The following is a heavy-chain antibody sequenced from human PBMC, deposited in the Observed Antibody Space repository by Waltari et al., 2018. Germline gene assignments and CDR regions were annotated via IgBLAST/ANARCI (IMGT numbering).Heavy chain of an antibody. CDR2: IHPGGTT. CDR1: GGSITSHNW. D-gene: IGHD1-26*01. V-gene: IGHV4-4*02. J-gene: IGHJ4*02. CDR3: ASDRIGIVGAIDY. Sequence: QVQLQESGPGLVKPSGTLSLTCAVSGGSITSHNWWNWVRQPPGKGLEWIGEIHPGGTTNYNPRLKSRDSISVDKSEHQFSLKQSSVTAADTAVYYCASDRIGIVGAIDYWGQGTLVIVSS.